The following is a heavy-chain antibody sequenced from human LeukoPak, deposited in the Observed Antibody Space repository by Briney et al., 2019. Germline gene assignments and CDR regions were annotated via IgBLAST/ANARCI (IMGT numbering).Heavy chain of an antibody. V-gene: IGHV3-30*03. J-gene: IGHJ3*02. CDR1: GFTFSSYG. D-gene: IGHD6-6*01. CDR3: ARRSAARDAFDI. Sequence: PGGSLRLSCSASGFTFSSYGMNWVRQAPGKGLEWVAVISYDGSNKYYADSVKGRFTISRDNAKNTLYLQMNSLRAEDTAVYYCARRSAARDAFDIWGQGTMVTVSS. CDR2: ISYDGSNK.